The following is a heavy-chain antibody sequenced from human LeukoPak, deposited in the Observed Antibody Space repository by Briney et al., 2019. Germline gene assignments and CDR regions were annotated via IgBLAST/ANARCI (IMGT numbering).Heavy chain of an antibody. Sequence: ASVKVSCKASGYXFTGYYIHWVRQAPGQGLEWMGWIKPNSGGTNYAQKFQGRVTMTRDTSISTAYMELSRLRSDDTAVYYCARVPGVYGDYANYWGQGTLVTVSS. CDR3: ARVPGVYGDYANY. CDR2: IKPNSGGT. J-gene: IGHJ4*02. CDR1: GYXFTGYY. V-gene: IGHV1-2*02. D-gene: IGHD4-17*01.